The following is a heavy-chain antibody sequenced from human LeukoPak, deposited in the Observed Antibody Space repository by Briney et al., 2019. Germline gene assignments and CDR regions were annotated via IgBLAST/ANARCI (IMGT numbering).Heavy chain of an antibody. CDR2: IYPGDSDI. CDR1: GYSFTSYW. J-gene: IGHJ3*02. V-gene: IGHV5-51*01. D-gene: IGHD3-3*01. CDR3: ARQGFWSGYWDAFDI. Sequence: GESLKISCKGSGYSFTSYWIGWVRQMPGKGLEWMGIIYPGDSDIRYSPSFQGQVTISADKSISTAYLQWSSLKASDTAMYYCARQGFWSGYWDAFDIWGQGTMVTVSS.